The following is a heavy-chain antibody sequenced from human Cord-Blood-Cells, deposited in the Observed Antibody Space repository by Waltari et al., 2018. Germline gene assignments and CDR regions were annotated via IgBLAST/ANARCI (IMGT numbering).Heavy chain of an antibody. CDR3: ARGPYYDFWSGYYINWFDP. D-gene: IGHD3-3*01. J-gene: IGHJ5*02. V-gene: IGHV1-8*01. CDR1: GYTFTSYD. Sequence: QVQLVQSGAEVKKPGASVKVSCKASGYTFTSYDINWVRQATGQGLEWMGWMNPNSGNTGYAQKFQGRVTMTRNTSISTAYMGLSSLRSEDTAVYYCARGPYYDFWSGYYINWFDPWGQGTLVTVSS. CDR2: MNPNSGNT.